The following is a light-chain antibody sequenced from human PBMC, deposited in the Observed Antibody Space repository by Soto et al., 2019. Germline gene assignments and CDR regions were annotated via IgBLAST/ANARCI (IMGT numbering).Light chain of an antibody. Sequence: QPVLTHPPSVSGAPGQRVTVSCTGSSSNIGAGFDVHWYQQLPGTAPKLLIYGNTNRPSGVPDRFSGSKSGTSASLAITGLQAEDEADYYCQSFDISLSGWIFGGGTKLTVL. J-gene: IGLJ2*01. V-gene: IGLV1-40*01. CDR3: QSFDISLSGWI. CDR2: GNT. CDR1: SSNIGAGFD.